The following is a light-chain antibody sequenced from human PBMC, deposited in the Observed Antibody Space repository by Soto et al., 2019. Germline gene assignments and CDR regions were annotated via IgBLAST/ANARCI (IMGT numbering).Light chain of an antibody. Sequence: QSALTQPPSVSAAPGQKVTISCSGSNSNIGNNYVSWYQQLPGTAPKLLIYDNNKRPPGIPDRFSGSKSGTSATLGITGLQTGDEADYYCGAWDDSLSAVFGGGTKVTVL. V-gene: IGLV1-51*01. J-gene: IGLJ2*01. CDR1: NSNIGNNY. CDR3: GAWDDSLSAV. CDR2: DNN.